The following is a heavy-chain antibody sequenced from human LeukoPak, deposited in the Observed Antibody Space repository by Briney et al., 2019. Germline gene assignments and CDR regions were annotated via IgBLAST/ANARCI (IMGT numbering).Heavy chain of an antibody. Sequence: PSETLSLTCAVYGGSFSGYYWNWIRQPPGKGLEWIGEINHSGSTNYNPSLKSRVTISVDTSKNQFSLKLSSVTAADTAVYYCARGRPYYYGSGRPYYFDYWGQGTLVTVSS. D-gene: IGHD3-10*01. CDR1: GGSFSGYY. CDR3: ARGRPYYYGSGRPYYFDY. J-gene: IGHJ4*02. V-gene: IGHV4-34*01. CDR2: INHSGST.